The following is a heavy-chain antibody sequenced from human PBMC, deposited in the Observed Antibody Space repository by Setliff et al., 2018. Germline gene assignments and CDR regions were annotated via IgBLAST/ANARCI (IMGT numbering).Heavy chain of an antibody. CDR2: SDYYGNT. CDR3: AKDKYSFGSGIYWNSFDL. D-gene: IGHD3-10*01. CDR1: GGSISSYY. V-gene: IGHV4-59*05. Sequence: SETLSLTCTVSGGSISSYYWSWIRQPPGKGLEWIGRSDYYGNTYYNASLKSRLTISVDTSKNQFSLKLSSVTAADTAVYYCAKDKYSFGSGIYWNSFDLWGQGTMVTVSS. J-gene: IGHJ3*01.